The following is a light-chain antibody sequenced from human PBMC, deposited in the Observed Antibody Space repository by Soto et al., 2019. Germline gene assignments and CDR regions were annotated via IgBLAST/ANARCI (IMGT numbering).Light chain of an antibody. CDR1: QSISSY. CDR2: AAS. J-gene: IGKJ3*01. CDR3: QQLNTYPPL. Sequence: DIQMTQSPSSLSASVGDRVTITCRASQSISSYLNWYQQKPGKAPKLLIYAASSLQSGVPSRFSGSGSGTDFTLTISSLQPEDFAAFYCQQLNTYPPLFGPGTKVDIK. V-gene: IGKV1-39*01.